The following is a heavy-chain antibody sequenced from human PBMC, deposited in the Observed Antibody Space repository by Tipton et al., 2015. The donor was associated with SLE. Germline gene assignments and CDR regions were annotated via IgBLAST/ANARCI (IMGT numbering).Heavy chain of an antibody. CDR3: ARRIAVAGIDAFDI. V-gene: IGHV4-59*08. J-gene: IGHJ3*02. D-gene: IGHD6-19*01. Sequence: TLSLTCTVSGGSISSHYWSWIRQPPGKGLEWVGSFYHSGSTYYNPSLKSRVTISVDTSKNQFSLKLSSVTAADTAVYYCARRIAVAGIDAFDIWGQGTMVTVSS. CDR2: FYHSGST. CDR1: GGSISSHY.